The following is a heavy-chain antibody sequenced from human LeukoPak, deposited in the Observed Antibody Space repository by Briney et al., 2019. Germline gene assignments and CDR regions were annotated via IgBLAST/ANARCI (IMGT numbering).Heavy chain of an antibody. D-gene: IGHD3-22*01. V-gene: IGHV3-23*01. J-gene: IGHJ4*02. CDR1: GFTFSSYA. Sequence: GGSLRLSCAASGFTFSSYAMSWVRQAPGKGLEWVSTISGGGGTPYYADSVKGRFTISRDNSKNTLYLQMNSLRAEDTAVYYCAKEYYYDSSGFDYWGQGTLVTVSS. CDR3: AKEYYYDSSGFDY. CDR2: ISGGGGTP.